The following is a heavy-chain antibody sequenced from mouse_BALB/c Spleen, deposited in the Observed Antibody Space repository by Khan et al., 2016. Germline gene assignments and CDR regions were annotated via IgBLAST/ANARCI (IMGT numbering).Heavy chain of an antibody. J-gene: IGHJ4*01. V-gene: IGHV14-3*02. Sequence: VQLQQSGAELVKPGASVKLSCTASGFNIKDTYMHWVKQRPEQGLEWIGRIDPANGNTKYDPKFQGKATITADTSSNTAYLQLSSLTSEDTAVYSCARAYPYYAMDYWGQGTSVTVSS. CDR1: GFNIKDTY. CDR2: IDPANGNT. CDR3: ARAYPYYAMDY.